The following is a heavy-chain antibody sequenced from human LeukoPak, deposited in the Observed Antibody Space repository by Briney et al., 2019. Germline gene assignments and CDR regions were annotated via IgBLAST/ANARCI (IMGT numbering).Heavy chain of an antibody. CDR1: GFTFSSFG. V-gene: IGHV3-33*01. CDR3: ARDLGRGNTPFDY. CDR2: IWDDGSKK. Sequence: GGSLRLPCAASGFTFSSFGMHWVRQAPVRGLEWVAVIWDDGSKKYYADSVKARFTISRDNTKDTVYLQMDSLRAEDTALYYCARDLGRGNTPFDYWGQGTLVTVSS. D-gene: IGHD3-16*01. J-gene: IGHJ4*02.